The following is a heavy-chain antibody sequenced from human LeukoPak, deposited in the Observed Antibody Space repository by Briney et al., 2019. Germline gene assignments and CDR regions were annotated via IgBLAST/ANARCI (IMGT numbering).Heavy chain of an antibody. J-gene: IGHJ4*02. CDR3: ARGLGTAGAY. CDR2: IKQDGNKK. D-gene: IGHD1/OR15-1a*01. Sequence: GGSLRLSCAASGFTFNSYWMAWVRQAPGKGLEWVANIKQDGNKKYYVDSVKGRSTISRDNAKNSLYLQMNSLRAEDTALYFCARGLGTAGAYWGQGTLVTVSS. CDR1: GFTFNSYW. V-gene: IGHV3-7*01.